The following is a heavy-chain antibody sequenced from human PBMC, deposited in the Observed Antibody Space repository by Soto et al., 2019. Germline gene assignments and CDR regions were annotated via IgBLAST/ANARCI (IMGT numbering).Heavy chain of an antibody. J-gene: IGHJ4*02. CDR2: ISSGGNYI. CDR1: GFTFSTYS. Sequence: GGSLRLSCAASGFTFSTYSRNWVRQAPGEGLEWVSSISSGGNYIYYADSVRGRFTISRDNAKNSLYLQMNTLRAEDTAVYYCATVVVTGIQEIWGQGTLVTVSS. CDR3: ATVVVTGIQEI. V-gene: IGHV3-21*01. D-gene: IGHD2-21*02.